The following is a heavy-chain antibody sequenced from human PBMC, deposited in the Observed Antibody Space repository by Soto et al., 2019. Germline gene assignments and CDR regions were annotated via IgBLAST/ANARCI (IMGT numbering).Heavy chain of an antibody. CDR3: ARDRSSGWLSWFDP. CDR2: IYHSGST. D-gene: IGHD6-19*01. J-gene: IGHJ5*02. V-gene: IGHV4-30-2*01. CDR1: GGSISSGGYS. Sequence: SSETLSLTCAVSGGSISSGGYSWSWIRQPPGKGLEWIGYIYHSGSTYYNPSLKSRVTISVDRSKNQFSLKLSSVTAADTAVYYCARDRSSGWLSWFDPWGQGTLVTVS.